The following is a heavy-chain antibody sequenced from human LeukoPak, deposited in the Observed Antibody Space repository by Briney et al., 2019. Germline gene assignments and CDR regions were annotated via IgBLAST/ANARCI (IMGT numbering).Heavy chain of an antibody. CDR3: ARGMSATSGYLELEY. D-gene: IGHD3-22*01. CDR1: GFTFSSYA. J-gene: IGHJ4*02. CDR2: ISGSGGNT. V-gene: IGHV3-23*01. Sequence: GGSLRLSCAASGFTFSSYAMSWVRQSPGKGLEWASAISGSGGNTYSADSVKGRCTISRDNSLQTLFLHMNSLRAEDTAVYYCARGMSATSGYLELEYWGQGALVTVST.